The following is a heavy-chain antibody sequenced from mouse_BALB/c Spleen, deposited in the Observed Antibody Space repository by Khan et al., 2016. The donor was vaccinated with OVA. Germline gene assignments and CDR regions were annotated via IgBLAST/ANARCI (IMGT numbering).Heavy chain of an antibody. CDR3: ARRGLRWDFDY. CDR2: INPSTGYT. J-gene: IGHJ2*01. CDR1: GYTFINYW. V-gene: IGHV1-7*01. D-gene: IGHD1-1*01. Sequence: QVQLKQSGAELAKPGASVKMSCKASGYTFINYWILWIKQRPGQGLEWIGYINPSTGYTEYNQNFKDKATLTADKSSSTAYMQLSSLTYEESTVYYCARRGLRWDFDYWGQGTTLTVSS.